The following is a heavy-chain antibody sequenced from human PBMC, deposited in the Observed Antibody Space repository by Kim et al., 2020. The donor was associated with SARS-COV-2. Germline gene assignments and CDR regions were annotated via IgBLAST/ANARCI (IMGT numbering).Heavy chain of an antibody. CDR2: IYYSGST. V-gene: IGHV4-39*01. CDR1: GGSISSSSYY. Sequence: SETLSLTCTVSGGSISSSSYYWGWIRQPPGKGLEWIGSIYYSGSTYYNPSLKSRVTISVDTSKNQFSLKLSSVTAADTAVYYCVALGGVTDFDYWGQGTLVTVSS. D-gene: IGHD2-21*02. J-gene: IGHJ4*02. CDR3: VALGGVTDFDY.